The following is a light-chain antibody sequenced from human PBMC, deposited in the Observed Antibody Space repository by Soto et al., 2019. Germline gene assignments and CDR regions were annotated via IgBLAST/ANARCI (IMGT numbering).Light chain of an antibody. CDR1: SSDVGGYNY. CDR2: DVS. J-gene: IGLJ1*01. Sequence: QSALTQPRSVSGSPGQSVTISCIGTSSDVGGYNYVSWYQQHPGKAPKVMIYDVSERPSGVPDRFSGSKSGNTASLTISGLQAEDEADYYCCSYAGSPRYVLGAGTKVTVL. V-gene: IGLV2-11*01. CDR3: CSYAGSPRYV.